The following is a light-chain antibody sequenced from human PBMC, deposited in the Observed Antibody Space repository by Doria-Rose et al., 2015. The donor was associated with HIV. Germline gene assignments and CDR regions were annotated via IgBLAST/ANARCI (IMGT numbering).Light chain of an antibody. J-gene: IGKJ3*01. CDR3: QQYYDTPS. V-gene: IGKV4-1*01. CDR2: WAS. CDR1: QSLLYTSKNY. Sequence: DIQVTQSPESLGMSLGERATLNCKSNQSLLYTSKNYLAWYQQKPGQPPKLLIYWASTRQSGVPARFSGSGSGTDFTLTISSLEAEDVAVYYCQQYYDTPSFGPGTKVDIK.